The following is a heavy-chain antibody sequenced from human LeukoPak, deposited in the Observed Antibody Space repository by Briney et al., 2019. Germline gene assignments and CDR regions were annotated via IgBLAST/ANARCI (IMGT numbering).Heavy chain of an antibody. CDR3: AKALYVWGSYRNSYYFDY. CDR1: GFTFSSYA. J-gene: IGHJ4*02. Sequence: PGGSLRLSCAASGFTFSSYAMSWVRQAPGKGLEWGSAISGSGGSTYYADSVKGRFTISRDNSKNTLYLQMNSLRAEDTAVYYCAKALYVWGSYRNSYYFDYWGQGTLVTVSS. V-gene: IGHV3-23*01. CDR2: ISGSGGST. D-gene: IGHD3-16*02.